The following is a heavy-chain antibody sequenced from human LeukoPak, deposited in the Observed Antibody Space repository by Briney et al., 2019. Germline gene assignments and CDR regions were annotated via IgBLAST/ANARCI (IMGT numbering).Heavy chain of an antibody. V-gene: IGHV3-7*01. J-gene: IGHJ6*02. CDR3: ARYCGGDCYGMDV. CDR1: GFTFSSYW. CDR2: IKQDGSEK. D-gene: IGHD2-21*02. Sequence: GGSLRLSCTASGFTFSSYWMSWVRQAPGKGLEWVANIKQDGSEKDYVDSVKGRFAISRDNPKNSLYLQMNSLRAEDTAVYYCARYCGGDCYGMDVWGQGTTVTVSS.